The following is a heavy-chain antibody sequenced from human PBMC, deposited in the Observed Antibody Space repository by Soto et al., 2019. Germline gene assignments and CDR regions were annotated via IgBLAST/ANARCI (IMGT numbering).Heavy chain of an antibody. CDR2: ISGSGGNT. CDR3: AKFTAASVFDISSAPDY. CDR1: GFTFSTYA. J-gene: IGHJ4*02. Sequence: PGGSLRLSCAASGFTFSTYAMTWIRQTPGKGLEWVSSISGSGGNTFYADSVRGRFTISRDNSKNTVDLQVNSLRAEDTAVYYCAKFTAASVFDISSAPDYWGQGTLVTVSS. V-gene: IGHV3-23*01. D-gene: IGHD3-9*01.